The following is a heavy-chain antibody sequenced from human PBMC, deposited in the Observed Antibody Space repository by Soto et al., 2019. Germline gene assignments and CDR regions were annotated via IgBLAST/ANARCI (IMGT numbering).Heavy chain of an antibody. CDR3: ARWNVQYDSYGYF. Sequence: GGSLRLCCAASGFTFSIYAMSWVRQAPGKGLEWVSAISGSGGSNKYYADSVKGRFTISRDNSQNTLYLQMNRLRAEDTAVYYCARWNVQYDSYGYFWGQGTLVTVSS. J-gene: IGHJ4*02. CDR1: GFTFSIYA. D-gene: IGHD5-18*01. CDR2: ISGSGGSNK. V-gene: IGHV3-23*01.